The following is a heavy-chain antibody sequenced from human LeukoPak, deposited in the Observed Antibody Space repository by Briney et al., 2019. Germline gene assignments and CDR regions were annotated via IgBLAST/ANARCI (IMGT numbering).Heavy chain of an antibody. V-gene: IGHV1-69*13. J-gene: IGHJ3*02. CDR2: IIRIFGTA. Sequence: SVKVSCKASGGTFSSYAISWVRQAPGQGLEWMGGIIRIFGTANYAQKFQGRVTITADESTSTACMELSSLRSEDTAVYYCASSSGSYSFMEAFDIWGQGTMVTVSS. CDR3: ASSSGSYSFMEAFDI. D-gene: IGHD1-26*01. CDR1: GGTFSSYA.